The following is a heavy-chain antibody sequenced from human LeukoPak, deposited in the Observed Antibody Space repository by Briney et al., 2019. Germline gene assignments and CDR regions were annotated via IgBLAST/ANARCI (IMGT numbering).Heavy chain of an antibody. J-gene: IGHJ4*02. CDR3: TTAESYCSSTSCYNLRGDFDY. CDR1: GFTFSNAW. CDR2: IKSKTDGGTT. V-gene: IGHV3-15*01. Sequence: GGSLRLSCAASGFTFSNAWMSWVRRAPGKGLEWVGRIKSKTDGGTTDYAAPVKGRFTISRDDSKNTLYLQMNSLKTEDTAVYYCTTAESYCSSTSCYNLRGDFDYWGQGTLVTVSS. D-gene: IGHD2-2*02.